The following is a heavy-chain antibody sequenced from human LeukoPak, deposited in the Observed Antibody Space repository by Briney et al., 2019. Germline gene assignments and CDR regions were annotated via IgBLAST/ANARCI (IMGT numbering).Heavy chain of an antibody. CDR3: AKDVGYCSGGSCYASYYFDY. CDR1: GFTFSSYG. V-gene: IGHV3-33*06. D-gene: IGHD2-15*01. Sequence: GRSLRLSCAASGFTFSSYGMHWVRQAPGKGLEWVAVIWYDGSNIYYADSVKGRFTISRDNSKNTLYLQMNSLRAEDTAVYYCAKDVGYCSGGSCYASYYFDYWGQGTLVTVSS. CDR2: IWYDGSNI. J-gene: IGHJ4*02.